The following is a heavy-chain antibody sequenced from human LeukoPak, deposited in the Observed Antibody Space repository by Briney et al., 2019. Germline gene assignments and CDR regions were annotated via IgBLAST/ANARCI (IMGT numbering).Heavy chain of an antibody. V-gene: IGHV4-59*06. J-gene: IGHJ4*02. CDR2: IYYSGST. Sequence: SETLSLTCTVSGGSVSSYYWSWIRQHPGKGLEWIGEIYYSGSTYYNPSLKSRVTISVDTSKNQFSLKLTSVTAADTAVYYCARAGRSGGSCSLGFDYWGQGTLVTVSS. CDR3: ARAGRSGGSCSLGFDY. D-gene: IGHD2-15*01. CDR1: GGSVSSYY.